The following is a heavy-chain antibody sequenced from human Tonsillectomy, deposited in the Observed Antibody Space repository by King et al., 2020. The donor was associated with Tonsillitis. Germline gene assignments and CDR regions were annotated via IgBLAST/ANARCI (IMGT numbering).Heavy chain of an antibody. CDR2: IIPIFGTT. CDR3: SREDVAGGVY. Sequence: VQLVESGAEVKKPGSSVKVSCKASGGTFNSHAISWIRQAPGQGLEWLGSIIPIFGTTNYAQKFQGRLTITADKSTNIAYMDLSSLSSEDTAVYYCSREDVAGGVYWGQGTLVTVSS. D-gene: IGHD6-19*01. J-gene: IGHJ4*02. V-gene: IGHV1-69*06. CDR1: GGTFNSHA.